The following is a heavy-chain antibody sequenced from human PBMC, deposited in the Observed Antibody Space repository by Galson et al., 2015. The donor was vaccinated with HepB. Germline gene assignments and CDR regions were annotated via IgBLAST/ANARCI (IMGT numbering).Heavy chain of an antibody. Sequence: SLRLSCAASGFTFSGSAMNWVRQASGKGLEWVGRIRSKANSYATAYAASVKGRFTITRDDSKNTAYLQMNSLKTEDTAVYYCTRRRDYYYDSSGSHRGMDVWGQGTTVTVSS. CDR3: TRRRDYYYDSSGSHRGMDV. CDR1: GFTFSGSA. V-gene: IGHV3-73*01. J-gene: IGHJ6*02. CDR2: IRSKANSYAT. D-gene: IGHD3-22*01.